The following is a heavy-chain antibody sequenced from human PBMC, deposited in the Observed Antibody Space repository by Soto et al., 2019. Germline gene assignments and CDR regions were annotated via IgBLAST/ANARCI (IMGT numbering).Heavy chain of an antibody. CDR2: INAGNGNT. CDR1: GYTFTSYA. CDR3: AREVGVCSGGSCYSIFDY. D-gene: IGHD2-15*01. J-gene: IGHJ4*02. V-gene: IGHV1-3*01. Sequence: ASVKVSCKASGYTFTSYAMHWVRQAPGQRLEWMGWINAGNGNTKYSQKFQGRVTITRDTSASTAYMELSSLRSEDTAVYYCAREVGVCSGGSCYSIFDYWGQGTLVTVSS.